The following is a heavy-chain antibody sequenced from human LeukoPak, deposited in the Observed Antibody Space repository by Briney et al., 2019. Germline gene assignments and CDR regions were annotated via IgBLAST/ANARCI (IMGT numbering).Heavy chain of an antibody. CDR3: AREGTAGTNLNWFDP. J-gene: IGHJ5*02. CDR2: ISYSGST. Sequence: SETLSLTCTVSGGSISSYYWSWIRQPPGKGLEWIGYISYSGSTNFNPSLKSRVTTSVDTSKNQFSLKLSSVTAGDTAVYYCAREGTAGTNLNWFDPWGQGTLVTVSS. D-gene: IGHD1-1*01. V-gene: IGHV4-59*01. CDR1: GGSISSYY.